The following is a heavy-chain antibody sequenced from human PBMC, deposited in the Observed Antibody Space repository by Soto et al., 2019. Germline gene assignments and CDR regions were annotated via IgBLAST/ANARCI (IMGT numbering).Heavy chain of an antibody. J-gene: IGHJ6*03. CDR1: GGTFSSYA. V-gene: IGHV1-69*09. Sequence: QVQLVQSGAEVKKPGSSVKVSCKASGGTFSSYAISWVRQAPGQGLEWMGRIIPILGIANYVQKFQGRVTITADKSTSTAYMQLSSLRSEDTAVYYCAIEGGFCSGGSCYPGASTYNYYMDVWGKGTTVTVSS. CDR2: IIPILGIA. CDR3: AIEGGFCSGGSCYPGASTYNYYMDV. D-gene: IGHD2-15*01.